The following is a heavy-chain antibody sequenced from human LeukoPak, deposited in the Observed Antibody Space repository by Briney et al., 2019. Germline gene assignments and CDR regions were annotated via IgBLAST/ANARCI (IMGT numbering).Heavy chain of an antibody. CDR2: IWYDGSNK. V-gene: IGHV3-33*06. D-gene: IGHD6-6*01. Sequence: GGSLRLSCAASGFTFSSYWMSWVRQAPGKGLEWVAVIWYDGSNKYYVDSVKGRFTISRDSSKNTLYLQMTSLRAEDTAVYFCAKDRGSYSSSLDYWGQGTRVTVSS. CDR1: GFTFSSYW. CDR3: AKDRGSYSSSLDY. J-gene: IGHJ4*02.